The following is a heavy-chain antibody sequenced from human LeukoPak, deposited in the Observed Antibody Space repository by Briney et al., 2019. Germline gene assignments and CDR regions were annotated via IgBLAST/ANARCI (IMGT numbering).Heavy chain of an antibody. CDR3: ARHPGGSSSYYFDY. CDR2: SNGDGSIK. CDR1: GFTFSGYW. V-gene: IGHV3-74*01. D-gene: IGHD1-26*01. J-gene: IGHJ4*02. Sequence: TGGSLRPSCAASGFTFSGYWMHWVRQAPGKGLVWVSRSNGDGSIKPYADSVEGRFTISTDNAKNTLYLQMNSLRAEDTGVYYCARHPGGSSSYYFDYWGQGTLVTVSS.